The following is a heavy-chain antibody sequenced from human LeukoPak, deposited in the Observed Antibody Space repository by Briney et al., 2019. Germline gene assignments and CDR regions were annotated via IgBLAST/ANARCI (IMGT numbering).Heavy chain of an antibody. V-gene: IGHV3-53*01. Sequence: GGSLRLSCAASGFTVSSNHMSWVRQAPGKGLEWVSVIYNDGSTDYADSVKGRFTISRDNLKNTLYLQMNSLRAEDRAVYYCARGPAGYNWGQGTLVTFSS. D-gene: IGHD1-1*01. CDR1: GFTVSSNH. CDR2: IYNDGST. J-gene: IGHJ4*02. CDR3: ARGPAGYN.